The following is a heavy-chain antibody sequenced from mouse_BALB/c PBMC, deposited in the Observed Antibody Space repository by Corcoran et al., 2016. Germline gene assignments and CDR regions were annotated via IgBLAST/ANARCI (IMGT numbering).Heavy chain of an antibody. CDR1: GYTFTNYG. CDR2: INTYTGEP. Sequence: QIQLVESGPELKKPGETVKISCKASGYTFTNYGMNWVKQAPGKGLKWMGWINTYTGEPTYADDFKGRFAFSLETSASTAYLQINNLKNEDTATYFCARSSYGSSYNYFDYWGQGTTLTVS. J-gene: IGHJ2*01. CDR3: ARSSYGSSYNYFDY. D-gene: IGHD1-1*01. V-gene: IGHV9-3-1*01.